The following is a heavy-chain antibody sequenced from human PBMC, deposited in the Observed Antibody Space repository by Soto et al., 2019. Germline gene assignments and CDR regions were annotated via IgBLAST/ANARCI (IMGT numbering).Heavy chain of an antibody. J-gene: IGHJ4*02. Sequence: GGSLRLSCAASGFTFSSYAMSWVRQAPGKGLEWVSAISGSGGSTYYADSVKGRFTISRDNSKNTLHLQMNSLRAEDTAVYYCAKDPFLSGSRPDYWGQGTLVTVSS. V-gene: IGHV3-23*01. CDR1: GFTFSSYA. CDR2: ISGSGGST. CDR3: AKDPFLSGSRPDY. D-gene: IGHD1-26*01.